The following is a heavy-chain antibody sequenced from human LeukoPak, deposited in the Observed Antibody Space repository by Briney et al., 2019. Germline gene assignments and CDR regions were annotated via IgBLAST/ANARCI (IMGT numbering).Heavy chain of an antibody. Sequence: GGSLRLSCAASGFTFSSYEMNWVRQAAGKGVEWVSCISSSSSNIYYADSVKGRFTIYRDNDKNSLYLQMNSLRAEDTAVYYCARAHNWKYGSFDFWGQGTLVTVSS. CDR2: ISSSSSNI. D-gene: IGHD1-7*01. J-gene: IGHJ4*02. V-gene: IGHV3-21*01. CDR1: GFTFSSYE. CDR3: ARAHNWKYGSFDF.